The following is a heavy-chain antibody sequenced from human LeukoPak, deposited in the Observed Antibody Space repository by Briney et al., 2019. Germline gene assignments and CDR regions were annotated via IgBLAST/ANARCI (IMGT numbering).Heavy chain of an antibody. D-gene: IGHD5-18*01. Sequence: GPCLRPSRAPAGLTFTSHSMNWVRQAPGKWLGWVSFISSSSSYIYYADSVKGRFTISRDNAKNSLYLQMNSLRAEDTAVYYCASGPTAMVTSDAFDIWGQGTMVTVSS. V-gene: IGHV3-21*01. J-gene: IGHJ3*02. CDR2: ISSSSSYI. CDR1: GLTFTSHS. CDR3: ASGPTAMVTSDAFDI.